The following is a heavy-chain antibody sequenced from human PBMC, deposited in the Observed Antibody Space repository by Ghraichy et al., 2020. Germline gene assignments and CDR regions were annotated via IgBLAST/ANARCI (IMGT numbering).Heavy chain of an antibody. V-gene: IGHV3-7*03. CDR2: IKHDGSEK. CDR3: AREYSGTYYPPRPFDY. D-gene: IGHD1-26*01. Sequence: LSLTCAASGFTFSSYWMSWVRQAPRKGLEWVANIKHDGSEKYYVDSVKGRFTISRDNAKSSLYLQMKRLRAEDTAMYYCAREYSGTYYPPRPFDYWGQGTLVTVSS. J-gene: IGHJ4*02. CDR1: GFTFSSYW.